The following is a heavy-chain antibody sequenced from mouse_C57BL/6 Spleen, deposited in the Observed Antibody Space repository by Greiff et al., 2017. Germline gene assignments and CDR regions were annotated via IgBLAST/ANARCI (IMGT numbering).Heavy chain of an antibody. CDR3: TIYSNLYAMDY. Sequence: EVKLVESGGGLVQPGGSMKLSCVASGFTFSNYWMNWVRQSPEKGLEWVAQIRLKSDNYATPYAESVKGRFTISRDDSKSSVYLKMNNLRAEDTGIYYCTIYSNLYAMDYRGQGTSVTVSS. CDR2: IRLKSDNYAT. V-gene: IGHV6-3*01. CDR1: GFTFSNYW. D-gene: IGHD2-5*01. J-gene: IGHJ4*01.